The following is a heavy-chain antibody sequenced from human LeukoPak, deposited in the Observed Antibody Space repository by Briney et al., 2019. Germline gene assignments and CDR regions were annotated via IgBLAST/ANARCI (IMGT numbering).Heavy chain of an antibody. CDR3: ATYGSGSWVLGYYMDV. Sequence: GGSLRLSCAASGFTFSSYSMNWVRQAPGKGLEWVSSISSSSSYIYYADSVKGRFTISRDNAKISLYLQMNSLRAEDTAVYYCATYGSGSWVLGYYMDVWGKGTTVTVSS. CDR2: ISSSSSYI. D-gene: IGHD3-10*01. V-gene: IGHV3-21*01. J-gene: IGHJ6*03. CDR1: GFTFSSYS.